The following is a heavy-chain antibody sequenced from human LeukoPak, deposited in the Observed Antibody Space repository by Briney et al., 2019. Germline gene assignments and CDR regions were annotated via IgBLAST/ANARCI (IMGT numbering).Heavy chain of an antibody. CDR2: ISGSGGST. CDR3: AKDTAAAGRYYYYGMDV. D-gene: IGHD6-13*01. V-gene: IGHV3-23*01. Sequence: GGSLRLSCAASGFTFSSYAMSWVRQAPGKGLEWVSAISGSGGSTYCADSVKGRFTISRDNSKNTLYLQMNSLRAEDTAVYYCAKDTAAAGRYYYYGMDVWGQGTTVTVSS. CDR1: GFTFSSYA. J-gene: IGHJ6*02.